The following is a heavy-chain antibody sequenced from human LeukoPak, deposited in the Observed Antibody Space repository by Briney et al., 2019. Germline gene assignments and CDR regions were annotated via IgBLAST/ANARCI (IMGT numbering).Heavy chain of an antibody. CDR3: ARALRATGEIDY. CDR1: GYTFTGYF. D-gene: IGHD7-27*01. V-gene: IGHV1-2*02. J-gene: IGHJ4*02. CDR2: NNPNSGGT. Sequence: ASVKVSCKASGYTFTGYFMHWVRQAPGQGLEWMGWNNPNSGGTNYAQKFQGRVTMTRDTSISTAYMELSRLRSDDTAVYYCARALRATGEIDYWGQGTLVTVSS.